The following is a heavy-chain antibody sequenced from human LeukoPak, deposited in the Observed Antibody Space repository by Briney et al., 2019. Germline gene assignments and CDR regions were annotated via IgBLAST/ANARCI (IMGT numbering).Heavy chain of an antibody. V-gene: IGHV4-30-4*08. CDR1: GGSISSGDYY. CDR2: IYYSGST. Sequence: PSEALSLTCTVSGGSISSGDYYWSWIRQPPGKGLEWIGYIYYSGSTYYNPSLKSRVTISVDTSKNQFSLKLSSVTAADTAVYYCASRRDGYKYYYYYYTDVCGKGTTVTVSS. D-gene: IGHD5-24*01. CDR3: ASRRDGYKYYYYYYTDV. J-gene: IGHJ6*03.